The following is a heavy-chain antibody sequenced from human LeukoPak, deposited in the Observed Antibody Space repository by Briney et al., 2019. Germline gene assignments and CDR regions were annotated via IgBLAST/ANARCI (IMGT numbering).Heavy chain of an antibody. CDR2: INHSGST. Sequence: PSETLSLTCAVSGYSISSGYYWGWIRQPPGKGLEWTGEINHSGSTNYNPSLKSRVTISVDTSKNQFSLKLSSVTAADTAVYYCARGPAYYYDSSGYYWGQGTLVTVSS. CDR3: ARGPAYYYDSSGYY. V-gene: IGHV4-38-2*01. CDR1: GYSISSGYY. D-gene: IGHD3-22*01. J-gene: IGHJ4*02.